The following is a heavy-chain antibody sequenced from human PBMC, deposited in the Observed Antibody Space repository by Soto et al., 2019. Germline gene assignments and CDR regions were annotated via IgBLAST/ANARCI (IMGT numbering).Heavy chain of an antibody. CDR1: GFTFSSYA. CDR3: ARPLWRDDDNWGYFDL. Sequence: QVQLVESGGGVVQPGRSLRLSCAASGFTFSSYAMHWVRQAPGKGLEWVAVISYAGSNKYYADSVKGRFTISRDNSKISLYLQMNSLRAEDTAVYYCARPLWRDDDNWGYFDLWRLGTLVTVSS. J-gene: IGHJ2*01. D-gene: IGHD1-1*01. V-gene: IGHV3-30-3*01. CDR2: ISYAGSNK.